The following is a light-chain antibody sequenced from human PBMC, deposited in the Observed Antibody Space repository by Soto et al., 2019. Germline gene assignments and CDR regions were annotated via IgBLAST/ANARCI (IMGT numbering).Light chain of an antibody. CDR3: QSYDTSLGADV. V-gene: IGLV1-40*01. CDR1: SSNIGAGYD. Sequence: QSVLTQPPSVSGAPGQSVTISCTGSSSNIGAGYDVHWYQHLPGTAPKLLIYGNNNRPSGAPDRFSGSKSGTSASLAITGLQAEDEADYYCQSYDTSLGADVFGSGTKVTVL. J-gene: IGLJ1*01. CDR2: GNN.